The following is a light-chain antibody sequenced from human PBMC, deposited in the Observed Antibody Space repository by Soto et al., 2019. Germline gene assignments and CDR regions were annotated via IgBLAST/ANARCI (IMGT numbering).Light chain of an antibody. J-gene: IGLJ3*02. Sequence: QSVLTQPPSASGTPGQRVTISCSGSSSNIGSHVVNWYQQVPGTAPNLLIYTNNQRPSGVPDRFSDSKSGTSASLAISGLQSEDEADYYCAAWDGSLQSWVFGGGTKLTVL. V-gene: IGLV1-44*01. CDR2: TNN. CDR3: AAWDGSLQSWV. CDR1: SSNIGSHV.